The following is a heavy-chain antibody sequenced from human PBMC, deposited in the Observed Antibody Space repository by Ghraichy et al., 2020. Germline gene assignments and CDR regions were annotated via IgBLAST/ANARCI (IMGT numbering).Heavy chain of an antibody. Sequence: SETLSLTCTVSGGSISSSSYYWGWIRQPPGKGLEWIGSIYYNGSTYYNPSLKSRVTISVDTSKIQFSLNLSSMTAADTAVYYCVNDYGDYWGQGTLVTVSS. CDR2: IYYNGST. CDR1: GGSISSSSYY. CDR3: VNDYGDY. V-gene: IGHV4-39*01. J-gene: IGHJ4*02.